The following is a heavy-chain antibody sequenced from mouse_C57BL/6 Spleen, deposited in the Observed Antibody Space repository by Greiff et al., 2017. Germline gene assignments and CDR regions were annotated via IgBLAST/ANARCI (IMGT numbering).Heavy chain of an antibody. D-gene: IGHD2-3*01. CDR3: SSLYDGYYVAY. CDR1: GYTFTSYW. CDR2: LYPGSGST. J-gene: IGHJ3*01. V-gene: IGHV1-55*01. Sequence: QVQLQQPGAELVKPGASVKMSCKASGYTFTSYWITWVKQRPGQGLEWIGDLYPGSGSTNYNEKFKSKATLTVDTSSRTAYMQLSGLTSEDSAVYYCSSLYDGYYVAYWGQGTLVTVSA.